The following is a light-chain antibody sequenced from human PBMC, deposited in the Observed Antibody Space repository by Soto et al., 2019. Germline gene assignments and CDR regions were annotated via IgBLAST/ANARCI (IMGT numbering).Light chain of an antibody. V-gene: IGKV3-15*01. CDR1: QTVRNN. CDR3: QQYNNWPRT. J-gene: IGKJ1*01. CDR2: GAS. Sequence: IVCSHSPSTLPFSPAERAPPSRKASQTVRNNYLAWYQQKPGQAPRLLIYGASTRATGIPARFSGSGSGTEFTLTISSLQSEDFAVYYCQQYNNWPRTFGQGTKVDI.